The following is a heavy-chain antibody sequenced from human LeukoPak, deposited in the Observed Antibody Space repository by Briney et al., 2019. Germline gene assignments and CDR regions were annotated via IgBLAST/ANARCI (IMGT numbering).Heavy chain of an antibody. CDR2: IYYSGST. J-gene: IGHJ4*02. CDR1: GGSISSSSYY. V-gene: IGHV4-39*07. CDR3: ARGVGATGGGFDY. D-gene: IGHD1-26*01. Sequence: SETLSLTCTVPGGSISSSSYYWGWIRQPPGKGLEWIGSIYYSGSTYYNPSLKSRVTISVDTSKNQFSLKLSSVTAADTAVYYCARGVGATGGGFDYWGQGTLVTVSS.